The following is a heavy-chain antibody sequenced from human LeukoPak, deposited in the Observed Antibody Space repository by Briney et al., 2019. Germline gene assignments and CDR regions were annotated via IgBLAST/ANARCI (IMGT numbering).Heavy chain of an antibody. J-gene: IGHJ4*02. CDR1: GYTFTSYY. CDR2: INPNSGGT. Sequence: ASVKVSCKASGYTFTSYYMHWVRQAPGQGLEWMGWINPNSGGTNYSLKFQGRVTMTRDTSISTAYMELSSLRSDDTAVYYCARDERYDSSGYPFDQWGQGTLVTVSS. CDR3: ARDERYDSSGYPFDQ. D-gene: IGHD3-22*01. V-gene: IGHV1-2*02.